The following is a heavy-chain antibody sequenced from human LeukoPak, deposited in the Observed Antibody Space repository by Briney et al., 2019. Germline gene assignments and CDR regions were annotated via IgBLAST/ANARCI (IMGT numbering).Heavy chain of an antibody. Sequence: GGSLRLSCAASGFTFTIYAMNWVRQAPGKGLEWVSAISGSGGSTYYADSVKGRFTISRDNSKNTLYLQMNSLRAEGTAVYYCAKNPARSPGDYFDYWGQGTLVTVSS. CDR3: AKNPARSPGDYFDY. CDR2: ISGSGGST. CDR1: GFTFTIYA. J-gene: IGHJ4*02. V-gene: IGHV3-23*01.